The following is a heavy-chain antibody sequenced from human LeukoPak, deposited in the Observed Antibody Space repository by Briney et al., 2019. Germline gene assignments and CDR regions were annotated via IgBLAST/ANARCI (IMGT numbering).Heavy chain of an antibody. CDR2: IYSSGST. J-gene: IGHJ4*02. CDR1: GGSISGYY. V-gene: IGHV4-59*08. D-gene: IGHD3-22*01. CDR3: ARHDEDCSGDYCFLLSFDS. Sequence: SETLSLTCTVSGGSISGYYRSWIRQPPGQELEWIGYIYSSGSTDYNPSLKRRVTISVDTSKNQFSLKLNSATAADTAVYYCARHDEDCSGDYCFLLSFDSWGQGALVTVSS.